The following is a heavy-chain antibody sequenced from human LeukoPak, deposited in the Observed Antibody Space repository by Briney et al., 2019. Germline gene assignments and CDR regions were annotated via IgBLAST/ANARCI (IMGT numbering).Heavy chain of an antibody. CDR3: ARDLVTVTKGFDI. D-gene: IGHD4-17*01. V-gene: IGHV4-59*11. CDR1: ADSFSSHY. CDR2: ISYIGST. J-gene: IGHJ3*02. Sequence: PSETLSLTCAVSADSFSSHYGTWIRQPPGKGLEWIGYISYIGSTNYNPSLKSRVTISIDPSKNQFSLKLSSVTAADTAVYYCARDLVTVTKGFDIWGQGTMVSVSS.